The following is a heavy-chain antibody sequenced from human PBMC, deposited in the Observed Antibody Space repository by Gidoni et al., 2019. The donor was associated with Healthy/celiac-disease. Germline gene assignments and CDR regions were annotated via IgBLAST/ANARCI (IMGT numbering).Heavy chain of an antibody. CDR3: TTHREWVGATDY. CDR2: IKSKTDGGTT. Sequence: EVQLVESGGGLVKPGGSRRLSCAASGFTLSNAWMSWVRQAPGKGLEWVGRIKSKTDGGTTDYAAPVKGRFTISRDDSKNTLYLQMNSLKTEDTAVYYCTTHREWVGATDYWGQGTLVTVSS. V-gene: IGHV3-15*01. J-gene: IGHJ4*02. D-gene: IGHD1-26*01. CDR1: GFTLSNAW.